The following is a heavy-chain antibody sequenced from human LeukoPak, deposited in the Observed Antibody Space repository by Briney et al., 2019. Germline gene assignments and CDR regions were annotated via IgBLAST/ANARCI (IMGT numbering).Heavy chain of an antibody. CDR3: ARGVGYYDSSGTIDY. V-gene: IGHV3-33*01. CDR2: VWYDESND. D-gene: IGHD3-22*01. Sequence: PGGSLRLSCVASGFIFSTYGMHWVRQAPGKGLEWVAVVWYDESNDYYADSVKGRFTISRDNSKNTLYLQMNSLRVEDTAVYYCARGVGYYDSSGTIDYWGQGTLVTVSS. CDR1: GFIFSTYG. J-gene: IGHJ4*02.